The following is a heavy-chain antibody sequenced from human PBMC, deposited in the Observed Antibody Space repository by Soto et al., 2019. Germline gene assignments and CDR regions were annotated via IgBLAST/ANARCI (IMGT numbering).Heavy chain of an antibody. J-gene: IGHJ3*02. D-gene: IGHD3-3*01. CDR1: GYPVTAYY. Sequence: QLHLVQSGAVVKKPGASVTVSCSASGYPVTAYYMHWVRQAPGRGLEWMGGINPATGAAKYTQTFQGRVTMPRDTSTGTVFMELGGLTPGDPAVFYWARGGGVGVAGSAAFEMWGQGTLVTVSS. CDR3: ARGGGVGVAGSAAFEM. V-gene: IGHV1-2*02. CDR2: INPATGAA.